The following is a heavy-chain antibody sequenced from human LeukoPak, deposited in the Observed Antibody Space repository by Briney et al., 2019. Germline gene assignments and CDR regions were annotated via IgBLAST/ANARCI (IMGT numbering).Heavy chain of an antibody. CDR3: ARHNYDSSAYDY. Sequence: SETLSLTCTVSGGSISSGDYYWSWIRQPPGKGLEWIGYIYYSGSAYYNPSLKSRVTISVDTSKNQFSLKLSSVTAADTAVYYCARHNYDSSAYDYWGQGTLVTVSS. J-gene: IGHJ4*02. CDR2: IYYSGSA. D-gene: IGHD3-22*01. CDR1: GGSISSGDYY. V-gene: IGHV4-30-4*08.